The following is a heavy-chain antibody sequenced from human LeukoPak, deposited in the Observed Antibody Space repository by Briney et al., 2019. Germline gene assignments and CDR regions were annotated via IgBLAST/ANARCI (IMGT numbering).Heavy chain of an antibody. J-gene: IGHJ4*02. CDR2: IYYSGTT. CDR3: ASCRDGYNDY. CDR1: GGSIRSGDYH. V-gene: IGHV4-30-4*01. Sequence: PSQTLTLTCTVSGGSIRSGDYHWSWIRQPPGKGLEWIGYIYYSGTTYYNPSLRGRLTISVDTSKNQFSLKLSSVTAADTAVYYCASCRDGYNDYWGQGTLVTVSS. D-gene: IGHD5-24*01.